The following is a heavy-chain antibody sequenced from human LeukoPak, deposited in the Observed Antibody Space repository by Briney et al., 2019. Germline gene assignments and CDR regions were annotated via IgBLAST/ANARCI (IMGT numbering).Heavy chain of an antibody. CDR3: ARDLLTYCGGDCYFSGY. Sequence: ASVKVSCKGSGYTFSNYGISWVRQAPGQGLEWMGWISAYNGNTNYAQKLQGRVTMTTDTSTSTAYMELRSLRPDDTAVYYCARDLLTYCGGDCYFSGYWGQGTLVTVSS. CDR1: GYTFSNYG. J-gene: IGHJ4*02. D-gene: IGHD2-21*01. V-gene: IGHV1-18*01. CDR2: ISAYNGNT.